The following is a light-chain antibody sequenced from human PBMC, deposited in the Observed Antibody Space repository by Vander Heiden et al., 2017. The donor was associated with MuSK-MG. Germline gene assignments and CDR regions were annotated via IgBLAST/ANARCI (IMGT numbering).Light chain of an antibody. J-gene: IGKJ4*01. CDR1: QGISSY. CDR2: AAS. Sequence: DIQLTQSPSFLSASVGDRVTITCRASQGISSYLAWYQQKPGKAPKLLIYAASTLQSGVPSRFRGSGSGTEFTLTSSSLPPEDFATYYFQQLNSYLFGGGTKVEIK. CDR3: QQLNSYL. V-gene: IGKV1-9*01.